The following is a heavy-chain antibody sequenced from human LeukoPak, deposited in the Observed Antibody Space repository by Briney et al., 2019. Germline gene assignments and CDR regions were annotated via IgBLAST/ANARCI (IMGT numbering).Heavy chain of an antibody. V-gene: IGHV1-2*02. Sequence: ASVKVSCKASGYTFTGYYVHWVRQAPGQGLEWMGWISPNSGGTNYARKFQGRVTVTRDTSISTAYMELSSLRPDDTAVYYCARGLPGTTITGSFDYWGQGTLVTVSS. CDR1: GYTFTGYY. CDR2: ISPNSGGT. J-gene: IGHJ4*02. CDR3: ARGLPGTTITGSFDY. D-gene: IGHD5-24*01.